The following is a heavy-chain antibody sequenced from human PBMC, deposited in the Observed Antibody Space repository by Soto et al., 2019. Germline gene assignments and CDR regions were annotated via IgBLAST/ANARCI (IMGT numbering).Heavy chain of an antibody. J-gene: IGHJ4*02. CDR3: VRPYYSSSWFPFDR. V-gene: IGHV3-11*01. D-gene: IGHD6-13*01. CDR1: GFDFGDYY. Sequence: LSLSCTGSGFDFGDYYMSWIRQAPGKGLEWVSYIDSGDGTTYYTDSVKGRFTISRDNAKKTVYLQMSSLRVEDTALYYCVRPYYSSSWFPFDRWGQGTLVTVSS. CDR2: IDSGDGTT.